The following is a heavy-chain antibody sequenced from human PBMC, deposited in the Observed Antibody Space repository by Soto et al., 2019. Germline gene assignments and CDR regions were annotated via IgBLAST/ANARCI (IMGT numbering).Heavy chain of an antibody. V-gene: IGHV1-3*01. CDR3: SSSIPGPAAIGY. D-gene: IGHD2-2*02. J-gene: IGHJ4*02. Sequence: QVQLVQSGAEVKKPGASVKVSCKASGYTFTSYAMHWVRQAPGQRLEWMGWINAGNGNTKYSQKFQGRVTITRDTSASTAYMEMSSLRSEVTAVYYCSSSIPGPAAIGYWGPVTLVTVSS. CDR1: GYTFTSYA. CDR2: INAGNGNT.